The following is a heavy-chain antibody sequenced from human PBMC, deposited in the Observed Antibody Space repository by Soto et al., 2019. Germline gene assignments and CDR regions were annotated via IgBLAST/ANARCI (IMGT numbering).Heavy chain of an antibody. V-gene: IGHV1-69*13. CDR3: ASREGDIVVVVAAPTYYYYGMDV. J-gene: IGHJ6*02. Sequence: SVKVSCKASGGTFSSYAISWVRQAPGQGLEWMGGIIPIFGTANYAQKFQGRVTITADESTSTAYMELSSLRSEDTAVYYCASREGDIVVVVAAPTYYYYGMDVWGQGTTVTVSS. CDR1: GGTFSSYA. D-gene: IGHD2-15*01. CDR2: IIPIFGTA.